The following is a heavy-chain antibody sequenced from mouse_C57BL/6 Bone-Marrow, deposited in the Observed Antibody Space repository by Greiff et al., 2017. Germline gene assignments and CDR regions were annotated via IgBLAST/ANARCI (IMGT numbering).Heavy chain of an antibody. CDR2: IDPNSGGT. V-gene: IGHV1-72*01. CDR1: GYTFTSYW. D-gene: IGHD3-2*02. CDR3: ARSAQATFLYYYAMDY. J-gene: IGHJ4*01. Sequence: QVQLQQPGAELVKPGASVKLSCKASGYTFTSYWMHWVKQRPGRGLEWIGRIDPNSGGTKYNEKFKSKATLTVDKPSSTAYMQLSSLTSEDSAVYYCARSAQATFLYYYAMDYWGQGTSVTVSS.